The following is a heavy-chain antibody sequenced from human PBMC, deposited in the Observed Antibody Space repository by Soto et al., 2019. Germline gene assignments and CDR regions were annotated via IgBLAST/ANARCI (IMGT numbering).Heavy chain of an antibody. V-gene: IGHV3-30-3*01. CDR2: ISYDGSDK. Sequence: QVQLVESGGGVVQPGRSLRLSCAASGFTFSSYAMHWVRQAPGKGLEWVAVISYDGSDKFYADPVKGRFTISRDHSKNTLYLQMKSLRAEDTAVYYCPRGGKWLQGNDYWGQGTLVTVSS. CDR1: GFTFSSYA. CDR3: PRGGKWLQGNDY. J-gene: IGHJ4*02. D-gene: IGHD3-16*01.